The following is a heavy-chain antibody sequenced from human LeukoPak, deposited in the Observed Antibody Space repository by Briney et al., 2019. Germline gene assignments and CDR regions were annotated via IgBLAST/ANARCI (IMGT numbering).Heavy chain of an antibody. V-gene: IGHV3-23*01. CDR1: GLTFSSYA. CDR2: ISGSGVGT. Sequence: GGSLRLSCAASGLTFSSYAMSWVRQAPGKGLEWVSAISGSGVGTYYADSVKGRFTISRDNSKNTLYLQMNSLRDEDTAVYYCAKHLGYSSSHMDYWGQGTLVTVSS. D-gene: IGHD6-13*01. J-gene: IGHJ4*02. CDR3: AKHLGYSSSHMDY.